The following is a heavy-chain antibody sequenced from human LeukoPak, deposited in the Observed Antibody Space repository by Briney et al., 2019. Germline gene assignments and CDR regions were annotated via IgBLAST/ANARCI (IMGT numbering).Heavy chain of an antibody. D-gene: IGHD2-15*01. Sequence: GASVKVSCKASEHTFTSYDINWVRQATGQGLEWMGWMNPNSGNTVYAQKFQGRVTMTRDTSISTAYMELSSLRSEDTAMYYCARKNYCSGGSCYSRGWFDPWGQGTLVTVSS. V-gene: IGHV1-8*01. CDR3: ARKNYCSGGSCYSRGWFDP. CDR2: MNPNSGNT. J-gene: IGHJ5*02. CDR1: EHTFTSYD.